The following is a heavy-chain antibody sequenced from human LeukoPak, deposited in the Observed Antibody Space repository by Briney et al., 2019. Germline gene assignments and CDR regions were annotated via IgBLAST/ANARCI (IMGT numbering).Heavy chain of an antibody. CDR2: IYTSGST. CDR3: AREGVVAGYFDY. V-gene: IGHV4-4*07. J-gene: IGHJ4*02. CDR1: GGSISSYY. Sequence: SETLSLTCTVSGGSISSYYWSWIRQPAGKGLEWIGRIYTSGSTNYNPSLKSRVTMSVDTSKNQFSLELSSVTAADTAVYYCAREGVVAGYFDYWGQGTLVTVSS. D-gene: IGHD6-19*01.